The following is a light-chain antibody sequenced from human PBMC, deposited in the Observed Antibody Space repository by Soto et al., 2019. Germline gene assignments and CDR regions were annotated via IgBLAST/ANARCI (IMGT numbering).Light chain of an antibody. CDR1: QSVSSD. V-gene: IGKV3-15*01. CDR3: QQYNNWPRT. CDR2: GAS. J-gene: IGKJ1*01. Sequence: EIVMTQSPATLSVSPGERATLSCRASQSVSSDLAWYHQKHGQAPRLLIYGASTRATGIPARFSGSGSGTGLTISINSLQSEDFEVYYCQQYNNWPRTFGQGTKVDIK.